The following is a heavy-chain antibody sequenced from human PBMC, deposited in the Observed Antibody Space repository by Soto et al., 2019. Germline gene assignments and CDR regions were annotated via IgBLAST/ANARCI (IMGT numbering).Heavy chain of an antibody. Sequence: EVQLAESGGGLVQPGRSLRLSCEASGFSFVDYAMHWVRQVPGQGLEWGSGISWDGGYTGYVDSVKGRFTISRDNAKKALYLQTNRLRVEDTALYYWVKDEGVRNTISCKDPFDYWGQGTKVNVS. CDR3: VKDEGVRNTISCKDPFDY. V-gene: IGHV3-9*01. J-gene: IGHJ3*01. CDR1: GFSFVDYA. CDR2: ISWDGGYT. D-gene: IGHD3-3*01.